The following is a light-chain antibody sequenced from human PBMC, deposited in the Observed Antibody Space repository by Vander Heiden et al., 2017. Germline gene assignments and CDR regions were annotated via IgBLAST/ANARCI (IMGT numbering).Light chain of an antibody. CDR1: QSVTSF. CDR2: AAS. V-gene: IGKV1-39*01. Sequence: DIQMTQSPSSLSASVGDRVTITCRASQSVTSFLNWYQRKSGQAPKLLIYAASSLHTGVPSRFSGRGSGTDFSLTIRSLQPKDFATYYCQQSYIIPFTFGPGTKVDMK. J-gene: IGKJ3*01. CDR3: QQSYIIPFT.